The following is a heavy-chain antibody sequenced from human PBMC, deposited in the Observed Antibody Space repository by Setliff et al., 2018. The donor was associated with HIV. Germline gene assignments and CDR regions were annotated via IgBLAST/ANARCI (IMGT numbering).Heavy chain of an antibody. J-gene: IGHJ4*02. CDR2: ISAYNGNT. V-gene: IGHV1-18*01. CDR3: ARGYCSSTSCYGIYYFDN. CDR1: GYTFKNYG. Sequence: GASVKVSCKASGYTFKNYGISWVRQAPGQGLEWMGWISAYNGNTNYAQKLQGRVTMTTDTSTSTAYMELRSLRSDDTAVYYCARGYCSSTSCYGIYYFDNWGQGTPVTVSS. D-gene: IGHD2-2*01.